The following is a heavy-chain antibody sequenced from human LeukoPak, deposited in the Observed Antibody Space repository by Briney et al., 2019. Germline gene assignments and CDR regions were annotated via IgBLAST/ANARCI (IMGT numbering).Heavy chain of an antibody. J-gene: IGHJ6*04. CDR3: ASYCSGGSCYSYGYYGMDV. D-gene: IGHD2-15*01. V-gene: IGHV4-34*01. Sequence: SETLSLTCAVYGGSFSGYYWSWIRQPPGKGLEWIGEINHSGSTNYNPSLKSRVTISVDTSKNQFSLKLSSVTAADTAVYYCASYCSGGSCYSYGYYGMDVWGKGTTVTVSS. CDR1: GGSFSGYY. CDR2: INHSGST.